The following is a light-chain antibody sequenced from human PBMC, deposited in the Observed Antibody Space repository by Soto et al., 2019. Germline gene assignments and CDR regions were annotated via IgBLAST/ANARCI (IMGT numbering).Light chain of an antibody. J-gene: IGKJ4*01. V-gene: IGKV1-9*01. CDR3: QQLNSYPLT. Sequence: DIQLTQSPSFLSASVGDRVTITCRASQGISSYLAWYQRRPGKAPKLLIFAASTLQSGVPSRFSGSGSGTEFTLTISSLQPEDFATYYCQQLNSYPLTFGGGTRWIS. CDR1: QGISSY. CDR2: AAS.